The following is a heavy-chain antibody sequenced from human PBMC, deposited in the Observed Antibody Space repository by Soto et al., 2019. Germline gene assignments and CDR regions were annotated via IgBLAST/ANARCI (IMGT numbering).Heavy chain of an antibody. D-gene: IGHD3-10*01. CDR1: GGSISSGGYY. Sequence: QVQLQESGPGLVKPSQTLSLTCTVSGGSISSGGYYWSWIRQHPGKGLEWIGDIYYSGSTYYNPSMQSRVTISVDPSKNQFSLKRSSVTAADTAVYYCARGGSLLWFGERHYYYIDVWGNGTTVTVSS. CDR3: ARGGSLLWFGERHYYYIDV. V-gene: IGHV4-31*03. J-gene: IGHJ6*03. CDR2: IYYSGST.